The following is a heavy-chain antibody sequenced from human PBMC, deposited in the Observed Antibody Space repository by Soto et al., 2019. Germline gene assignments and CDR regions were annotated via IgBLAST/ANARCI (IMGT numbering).Heavy chain of an antibody. V-gene: IGHV4-39*01. CDR2: IYYSGNT. D-gene: IGHD6-19*01. J-gene: IGHJ4*02. Sequence: SETLSLTCTVSGGSISSSSYYWGWIRQPPGKGLEWIGSIYYSGNTYYNPSHKSRVTISVDTSKNQFSLKLSSVTAADTAVYYCARIRAVAGGVYYFDYWGQGTLVTVSS. CDR1: GGSISSSSYY. CDR3: ARIRAVAGGVYYFDY.